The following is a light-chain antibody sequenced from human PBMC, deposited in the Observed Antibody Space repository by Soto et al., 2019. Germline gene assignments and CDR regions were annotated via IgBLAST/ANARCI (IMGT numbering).Light chain of an antibody. CDR3: SSYTGSSTVV. Sequence: QSALTQPASVSGSPGQSITISCTGTSSDVGGYNYVSWYQQHPGKAPKLMIYDVSNRPSGISNRFSGSKSDNTASLTISGLQAEDEADYYCSSYTGSSTVVFGGGTQLTVL. CDR2: DVS. J-gene: IGLJ2*01. CDR1: SSDVGGYNY. V-gene: IGLV2-14*03.